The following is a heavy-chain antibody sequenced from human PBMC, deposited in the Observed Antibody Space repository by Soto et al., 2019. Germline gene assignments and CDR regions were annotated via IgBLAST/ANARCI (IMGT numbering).Heavy chain of an antibody. V-gene: IGHV3-21*01. CDR1: GFTFSSYS. Sequence: GGSLRLSCAASGFTFSSYSMNWVRQAPGKGLEWVSSISRTSNYIYYTDSVKGRFTISRDNAKNSIYLQMNSLRAEDTATYYCASGVFGLVSPVIGGYWGQGTLVTVSS. CDR2: ISRTSNYI. J-gene: IGHJ4*02. D-gene: IGHD3-3*01. CDR3: ASGVFGLVSPVIGGY.